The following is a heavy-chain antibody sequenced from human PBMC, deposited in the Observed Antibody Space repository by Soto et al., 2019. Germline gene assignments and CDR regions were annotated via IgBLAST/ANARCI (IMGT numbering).Heavy chain of an antibody. V-gene: IGHV1-2*02. D-gene: IGHD3-3*01. CDR2: IDPDSGGT. CDR3: ALEIRSAYYKFWYFDL. Sequence: QVQLVQSGAEVKKPGASVKVSCKASGYTFTIYYMHWVRQAPGQGLEWIGWIDPDSGGTKYAQNFQGGVTMTRDTSISTVYMELRGLRSDDSAVYYCALEIRSAYYKFWYFDLWGRGTLVTVSS. CDR1: GYTFTIYY. J-gene: IGHJ2*01.